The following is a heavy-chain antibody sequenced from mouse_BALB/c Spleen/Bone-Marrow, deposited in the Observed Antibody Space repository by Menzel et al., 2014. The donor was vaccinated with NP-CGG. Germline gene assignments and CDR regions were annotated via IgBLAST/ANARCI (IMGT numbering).Heavy chain of an antibody. CDR3: ARLNYYGNLFV. Sequence: EVNVVESGGGLVQPGGSLKLSCAASGFDFSRYWMSWARQAPGKGLDWIGEINPDSSTINYTPSLKDKFIISRDNAKNTLYLQMSKVRSEDTALYYCARLNYYGNLFVWGAGTTVTVSS. CDR1: GFDFSRYW. V-gene: IGHV4-1*02. J-gene: IGHJ1*01. CDR2: INPDSSTI. D-gene: IGHD1-1*01.